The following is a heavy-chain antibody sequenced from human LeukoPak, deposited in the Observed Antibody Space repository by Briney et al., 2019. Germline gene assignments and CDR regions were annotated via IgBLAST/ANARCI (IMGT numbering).Heavy chain of an antibody. CDR1: GFTLSDYY. Sequence: PGGSLRLSCAASGFTLSDYYMSWIRQAPGKGLEWVSYISSSSSYTNYADSVKGRFTISRDNAKNSLYLQMNSLRAEDTAVYYCARAPGYSYGTFDYWGQGTLVTVSS. V-gene: IGHV3-11*05. CDR3: ARAPGYSYGTFDY. CDR2: ISSSSSYT. J-gene: IGHJ4*02. D-gene: IGHD5-18*01.